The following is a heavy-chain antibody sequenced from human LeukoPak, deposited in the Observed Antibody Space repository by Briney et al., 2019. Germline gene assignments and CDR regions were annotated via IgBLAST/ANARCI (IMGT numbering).Heavy chain of an antibody. J-gene: IGHJ5*02. CDR2: IIPIFGIA. D-gene: IGHD6-13*01. CDR1: GGTFSSYA. CDR3: ARGKSSSWSRPNWFDP. Sequence: GASVEVSCKGSGGTFSSYAISWVRQAPGQGLEWMGRIIPIFGIANYAQKFQGRVTITADKSTSTAYMELSSLRSEDTAVYYCARGKSSSWSRPNWFDPWGQGTLVTVSS. V-gene: IGHV1-69*04.